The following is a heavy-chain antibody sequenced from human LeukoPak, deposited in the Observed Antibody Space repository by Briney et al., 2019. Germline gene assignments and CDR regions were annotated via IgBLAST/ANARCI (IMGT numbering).Heavy chain of an antibody. CDR1: GGSISSYF. Sequence: TSETLSLTCSVSGGSISSYFWSWIRQAPGKGLEWVGYALYTGSTEYDPALKSRVTISLDTSNNQFSLRLSSVTAADTAVYYCARDNGYSYGIDYWGQGRLVTVSS. CDR3: ARDNGYSYGIDY. D-gene: IGHD5-18*01. CDR2: ALYTGST. J-gene: IGHJ4*02. V-gene: IGHV4-59*01.